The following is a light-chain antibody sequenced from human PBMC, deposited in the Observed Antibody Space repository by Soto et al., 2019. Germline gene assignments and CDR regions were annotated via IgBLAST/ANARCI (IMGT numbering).Light chain of an antibody. CDR2: GAP. J-gene: IGKJ1*01. CDR1: QSVSSSY. CDR3: QEYGSSSWT. Sequence: EIVLTQSPGTLSLSPGERATLSCRASQSVSSSYFAWYQQRFGQAPRLLIYGAPSRATGIPDRFSGSGSGTDFTLTISRLELEDFAVYYCQEYGSSSWTFGQGTKVDIK. V-gene: IGKV3-20*01.